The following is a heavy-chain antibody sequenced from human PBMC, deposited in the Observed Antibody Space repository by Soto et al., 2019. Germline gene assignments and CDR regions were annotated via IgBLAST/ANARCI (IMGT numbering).Heavy chain of an antibody. V-gene: IGHV4-4*02. CDR3: ARHVAVPRTRGFDY. J-gene: IGHJ4*02. CDR2: IYHIGTT. D-gene: IGHD2-21*01. CDR1: GGSISDNW. Sequence: QVQLQESGPGLVKPSGTLFLTCAVSGGSISDNWWSWVRQPPGKGLEWIGEIYHIGTTYYTPSLRSRVVILVDKSPSQISLTLSSVTATDTAVYYCARHVAVPRTRGFDYWGPGTLVAVSS.